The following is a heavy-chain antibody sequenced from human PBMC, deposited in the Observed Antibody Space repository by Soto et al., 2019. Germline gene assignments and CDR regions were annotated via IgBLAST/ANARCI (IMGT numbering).Heavy chain of an antibody. V-gene: IGHV3-9*01. Sequence: TGGSLRLSCAASGVPFDDYAMHWVRQAPGKGLEWVSGISWNSGSIGYADSVKGRFTISRDNAKNSLYLQMNSLRAEDTALYYCAKDIRYCSSTSCSSDAFDIWGQGTMVTVS. J-gene: IGHJ3*02. CDR1: GVPFDDYA. D-gene: IGHD2-2*01. CDR3: AKDIRYCSSTSCSSDAFDI. CDR2: ISWNSGSI.